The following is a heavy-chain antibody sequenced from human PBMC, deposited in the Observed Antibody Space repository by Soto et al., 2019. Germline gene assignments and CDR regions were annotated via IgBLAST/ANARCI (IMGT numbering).Heavy chain of an antibody. CDR1: GYSFTNYW. CDR3: ARQSALNRWFGP. V-gene: IGHV5-10-1*01. Sequence: GESLKISCQGSGYSFTNYWITWVRQMPGRGLEWMGRIDPSGSYTEYSPSFQGQVTISVDKSISTAYLHWSSLKASDTAIYYCARQSALNRWFGPWGQGTLVTVSS. J-gene: IGHJ5*02. CDR2: IDPSGSYT.